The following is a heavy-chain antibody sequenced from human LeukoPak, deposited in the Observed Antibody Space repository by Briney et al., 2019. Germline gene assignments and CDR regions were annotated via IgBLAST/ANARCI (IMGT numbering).Heavy chain of an antibody. V-gene: IGHV3-48*03. Sequence: PGGSLRLSCAASGFTFSSYEMNWVRQAPGKGLEWVSYISTSVSTIYYGDSVKGRFTISRDNAKNSLFLQMNILRAEDTAVYYCARGSDFGFGAFDIWGQGTMVTVSS. CDR3: ARGSDFGFGAFDI. D-gene: IGHD2-21*02. J-gene: IGHJ3*02. CDR1: GFTFSSYE. CDR2: ISTSVSTI.